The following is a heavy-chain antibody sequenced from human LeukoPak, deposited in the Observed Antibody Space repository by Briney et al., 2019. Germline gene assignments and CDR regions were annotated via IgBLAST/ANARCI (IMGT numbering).Heavy chain of an antibody. Sequence: SETLSLTCTVSGGSISSYYWGWIRQPPGEGLEWIANIHYSGTTYHNPSLKSRVTMSVDTSKNHFSLKLNSVSAADTAVYYCARLMRYCRGGSCYSTFYFDHWGQGTLVTVSS. D-gene: IGHD2-15*01. CDR1: GGSISSYY. V-gene: IGHV4-59*04. CDR3: ARLMRYCRGGSCYSTFYFDH. CDR2: IHYSGTT. J-gene: IGHJ4*02.